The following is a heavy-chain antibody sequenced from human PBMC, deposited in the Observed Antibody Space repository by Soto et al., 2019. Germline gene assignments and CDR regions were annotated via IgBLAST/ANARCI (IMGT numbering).Heavy chain of an antibody. D-gene: IGHD6-19*01. J-gene: IGHJ5*02. CDR3: AKVPLWQWLAPGWFDP. Sequence: RILQATRKGVEWVSAISGSGGSTYYADSVKGRFTISRDNSKNTLYLQMNSLRAEDTAVYYCAKVPLWQWLAPGWFDPWGQGTLVTVSS. V-gene: IGHV3-23*01. CDR2: ISGSGGST.